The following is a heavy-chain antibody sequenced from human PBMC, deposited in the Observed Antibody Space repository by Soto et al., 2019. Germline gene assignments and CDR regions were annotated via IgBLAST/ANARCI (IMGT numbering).Heavy chain of an antibody. CDR1: GYTFTSYG. Sequence: ASLKVSCKASGYTFTSYGISWVRQSPVQVLEWMGWISAYNGNTNYAQKLQGRVTMTTDTSTSTAYMELRSLRSDDTAVYYCAKDLVPSSSWFSSWAYYYYGMDVWGQGTTVTVSS. CDR3: AKDLVPSSSWFSSWAYYYYGMDV. D-gene: IGHD6-13*01. J-gene: IGHJ6*02. V-gene: IGHV1-18*01. CDR2: ISAYNGNT.